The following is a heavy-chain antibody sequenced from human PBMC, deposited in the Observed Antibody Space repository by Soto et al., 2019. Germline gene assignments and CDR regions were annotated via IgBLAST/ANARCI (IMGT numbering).Heavy chain of an antibody. J-gene: IGHJ4*02. V-gene: IGHV3-33*01. CDR3: ARDGPYFWSGYPTYYFDY. CDR2: IWYDGSNK. CDR1: GFTFSSYG. Sequence: PGGSLRLSCAASGFTFSSYGMHWVRQAPGKGLEWVAVIWYDGSNKYYADSVKGRFTISRDNSKNTLYLQMNSLRAEDTAVYYCARDGPYFWSGYPTYYFDYWGQGTLVTVSS. D-gene: IGHD3-3*01.